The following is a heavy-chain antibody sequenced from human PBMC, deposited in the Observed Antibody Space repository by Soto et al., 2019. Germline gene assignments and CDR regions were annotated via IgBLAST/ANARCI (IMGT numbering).Heavy chain of an antibody. CDR1: GDSVSNNGAT. CDR3: ARDPPDFNSGFDY. Sequence: SQTLSLPCAICGDSVSNNGATWNWIRQSPSRGLEWLGRAYYRSRWLYDYATSVRGRITINPDTSRNQFSLQLNSVTPEDTAVYYCARDPPDFNSGFDYWGQGTPVTVSS. CDR2: AYYRSRWLY. J-gene: IGHJ4*02. D-gene: IGHD2-15*01. V-gene: IGHV6-1*01.